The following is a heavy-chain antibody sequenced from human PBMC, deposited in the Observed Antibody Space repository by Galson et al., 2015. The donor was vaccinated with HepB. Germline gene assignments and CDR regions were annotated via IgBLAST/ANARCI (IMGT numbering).Heavy chain of an antibody. CDR1: GDSVGNPY. CDR3: AGGIRPLDH. Sequence: LSLTCTVSGDSVGNPYWTWIRQSPGKGLEWIGFLSYTGDTNYSPSLRSRISLSTDTPKNQFSLKLTSVTTADTAVYYCAGGIRPLDHWGQGILVTVSS. V-gene: IGHV4-59*02. J-gene: IGHJ4*02. D-gene: IGHD3-3*02. CDR2: LSYTGDT.